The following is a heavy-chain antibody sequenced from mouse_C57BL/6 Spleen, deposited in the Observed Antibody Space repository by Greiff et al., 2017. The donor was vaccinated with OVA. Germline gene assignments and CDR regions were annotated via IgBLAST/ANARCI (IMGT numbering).Heavy chain of an antibody. Sequence: VQLQQSGAELVRPGTSVKVSCKASGYAFTNYLIEWVKQRPGQGLEWIGVINPGSGGTNYNEKFKGKATLTADKSSSTAYMQLSSLTSEDSAVYFCARAYGSKAMDYGGQGTSVTVSS. CDR1: GYAFTNYL. J-gene: IGHJ4*01. CDR3: ARAYGSKAMDY. D-gene: IGHD1-1*01. CDR2: INPGSGGT. V-gene: IGHV1-54*01.